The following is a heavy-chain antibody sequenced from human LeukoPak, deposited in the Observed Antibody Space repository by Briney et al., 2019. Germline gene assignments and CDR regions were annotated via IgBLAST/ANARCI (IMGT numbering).Heavy chain of an antibody. D-gene: IGHD5-18*01. Sequence: ASVKVSCKASGYTFTSYGINWVRQAPGQGLEWMGWISAYNGNIKYAQKFQGRVTMTRNTSISTAYMELSSLRSEDTAVYYCASFGYSYGAGYYYGMDVWGQGTTVTVSS. CDR1: GYTFTSYG. CDR3: ASFGYSYGAGYYYGMDV. V-gene: IGHV1-18*01. CDR2: ISAYNGNI. J-gene: IGHJ6*02.